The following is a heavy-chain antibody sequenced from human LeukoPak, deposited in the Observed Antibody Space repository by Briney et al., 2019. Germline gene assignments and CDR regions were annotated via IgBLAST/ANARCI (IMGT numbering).Heavy chain of an antibody. D-gene: IGHD1-26*01. Sequence: SETLSLTCTVSGGSISSSSHYWGWIRQPPGKGLEWIGSIYYSGSTYYNPSLKSRVTISVDTSKNQFSLKLSSVTAADTAVYYCARHGDDSGSYYFDYWGQGTLVTVSS. J-gene: IGHJ4*02. CDR3: ARHGDDSGSYYFDY. V-gene: IGHV4-39*01. CDR1: GGSISSSSHY. CDR2: IYYSGST.